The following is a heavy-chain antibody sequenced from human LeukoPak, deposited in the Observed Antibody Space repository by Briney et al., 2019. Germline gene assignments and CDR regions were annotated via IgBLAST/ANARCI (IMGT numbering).Heavy chain of an antibody. CDR1: GGSISSGGYY. CDR3: ARGRSAAAGYGMDV. CDR2: IYYSGST. V-gene: IGHV4-31*03. J-gene: IGHJ6*02. Sequence: KPSQTLSLTCTVSGGSISSGGYYWSWIRQHPGKGLEWIGYIYYSGSTYYNPSLKSRVTISVDTSKNQFSLKLSSVTAADTAVYYCARGRSAAAGYGMDVWGQGTTVIVSS. D-gene: IGHD6-13*01.